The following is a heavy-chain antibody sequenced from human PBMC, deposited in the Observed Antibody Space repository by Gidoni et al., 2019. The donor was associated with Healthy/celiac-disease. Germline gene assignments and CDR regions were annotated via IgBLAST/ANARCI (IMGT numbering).Heavy chain of an antibody. CDR3: AKDPDIVVVPAAIVGGYDP. D-gene: IGHD2-2*01. V-gene: IGHV3-23*01. J-gene: IGHJ5*02. CDR1: GFTFSSYA. Sequence: EVQLLASGGGLVQPGGSLRLSCAASGFTFSSYAMSWVRQAPGKGLEWVSAISGSGGSTYYADSVKGRFTISRDNSKNTLYLQMNSLRAEDTAVYYCAKDPDIVVVPAAIVGGYDPWGQGTLVTVSS. CDR2: ISGSGGST.